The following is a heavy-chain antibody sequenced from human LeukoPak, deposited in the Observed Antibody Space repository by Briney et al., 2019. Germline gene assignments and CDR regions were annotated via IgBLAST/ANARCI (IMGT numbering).Heavy chain of an antibody. CDR2: ISSSGSTI. J-gene: IGHJ6*04. D-gene: IGHD3-10*02. Sequence: PGGSLRLSCAASGFTFSSYEMNWVCQAPGKGLDWVSYISSSGSTIYYADSVKGRFTISRDNAKNSLYLQMNSLRAEDTAVYYCAELGITMIGGVWGKGTTVTISS. CDR3: AELGITMIGGV. CDR1: GFTFSSYE. V-gene: IGHV3-48*03.